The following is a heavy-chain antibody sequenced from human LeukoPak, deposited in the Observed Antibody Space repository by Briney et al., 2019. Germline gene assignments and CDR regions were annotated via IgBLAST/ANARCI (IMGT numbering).Heavy chain of an antibody. CDR3: ARAKWDLLRPATLAFDY. V-gene: IGHV3-7*04. CDR2: MKHDGSEE. D-gene: IGHD1-26*01. J-gene: IGHJ4*02. Sequence: GGSLRLSCIVSGFTFNGYWMSWVRQAPGRGLEWVANMKHDGSEEDYVDSVKGRFTISRDNAKNSLFLQMSSLRAEDTAVYYCARAKWDLLRPATLAFDYWGQGTQVTVSS. CDR1: GFTFNGYW.